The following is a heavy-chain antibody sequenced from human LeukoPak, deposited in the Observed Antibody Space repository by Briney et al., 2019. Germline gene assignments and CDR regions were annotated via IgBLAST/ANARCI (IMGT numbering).Heavy chain of an antibody. CDR3: AKDYYDSSIFSAPHLFAC. Sequence: GGSLRLSCAASGFTFSSHAMTWVRQASGKGLEWVSRIRGSGGNTYYADSVKGRFTISRDNFQNTLYLQMNSLRAEDTAVYYCAKDYYDSSIFSAPHLFACWGQGTLVTVSS. V-gene: IGHV3-23*01. D-gene: IGHD3-22*01. CDR2: IRGSGGNT. J-gene: IGHJ4*02. CDR1: GFTFSSHA.